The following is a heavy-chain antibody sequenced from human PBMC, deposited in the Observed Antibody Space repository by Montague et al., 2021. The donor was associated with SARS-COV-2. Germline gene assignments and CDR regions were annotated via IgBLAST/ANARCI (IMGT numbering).Heavy chain of an antibody. CDR3: ARALWGWLSVEGSFDY. V-gene: IGHV4-39*07. CDR2: NYWSTNT. J-gene: IGHJ4*02. CDR1: GGSISSNCCN. Sequence: SETLSLTRTVSGGSISSNCCNWIWLRQPLGMELDGYGYNYWSTNTYYXPTSKIRITISVYTTKFQFSLKLSSVTAADTAVYYCARALWGWLSVEGSFDYWGQGTLVTVSS. D-gene: IGHD3-16*01.